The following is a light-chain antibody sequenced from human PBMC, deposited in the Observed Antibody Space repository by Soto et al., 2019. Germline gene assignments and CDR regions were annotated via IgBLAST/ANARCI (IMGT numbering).Light chain of an antibody. CDR1: QDISDY. CDR3: QSCGGPPYT. J-gene: IGKJ3*01. CDR2: AAS. Sequence: DIQMTQSPSSLSASIGDRVTITCRASQDISDYLAWYQQKPGKVPNLQIYAASTLQSVVPSRFSGSGTGTDVALTITSRQSADVAAYYCQSCGGPPYTFGPGTKVAI. V-gene: IGKV1-27*01.